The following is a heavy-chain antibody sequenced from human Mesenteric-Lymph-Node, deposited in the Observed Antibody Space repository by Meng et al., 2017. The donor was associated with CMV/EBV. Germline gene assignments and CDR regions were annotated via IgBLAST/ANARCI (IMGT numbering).Heavy chain of an antibody. Sequence: SETLSLTCAVYVESFSGYYWSWIRQPPGKGLEWIGEINHSGSTNYNPSLKSRVTISVDMSKNQFSLKLSSVTAADTAVYYCARRYCSTTSCYIWWFDPWGQGTLVTVSS. CDR2: INHSGST. J-gene: IGHJ5*02. CDR1: VESFSGYY. V-gene: IGHV4-34*01. D-gene: IGHD2-2*02. CDR3: ARRYCSTTSCYIWWFDP.